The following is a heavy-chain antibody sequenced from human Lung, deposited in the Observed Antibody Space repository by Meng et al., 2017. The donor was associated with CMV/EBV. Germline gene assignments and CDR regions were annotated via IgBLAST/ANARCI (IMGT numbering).Heavy chain of an antibody. V-gene: IGHV5-51*06. CDR1: GDSSSSYW. CDR2: IYPGDSDT. Sequence: GEXXKISCKGSGDSSSSYWIAWVRQMPGKGLEWMGIIYPGDSDTRYSPSFQGHVRISADKSNNTAYLQWSSLKASDTAMYYCSRSPSLFCSSSYCYSLDIXGQGXMVTVSS. D-gene: IGHD2-2*02. CDR3: SRSPSLFCSSSYCYSLDI. J-gene: IGHJ3*02.